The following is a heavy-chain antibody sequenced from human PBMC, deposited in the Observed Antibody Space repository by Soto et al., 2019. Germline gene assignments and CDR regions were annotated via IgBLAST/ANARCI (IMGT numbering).Heavy chain of an antibody. Sequence: EVQLVESGGGLVQPGGSLRLSCAASGFTFSTYWMSWVRRTPGKGLEWVANIKQDGTEKYYVDSVRGRLTVSTDNAKISLYLQMNSLRVEDTAVYYCTTSPHRDSARVFVWGQATAVSVS. J-gene: IGHJ6*02. CDR1: GFTFSTYW. CDR2: IKQDGTEK. V-gene: IGHV3-7*01. CDR3: TTSPHRDSARVFV.